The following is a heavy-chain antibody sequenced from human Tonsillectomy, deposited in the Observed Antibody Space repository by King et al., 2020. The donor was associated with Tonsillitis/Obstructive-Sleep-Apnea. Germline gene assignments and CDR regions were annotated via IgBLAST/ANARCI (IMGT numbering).Heavy chain of an antibody. Sequence: QLVQSGGGLIQPGGSLRLSCAASGFTVSSNYMSWVRQAPGKGLEWVSVIYSGGSTYYADSVKGRFTISRDNSKNTLYLQMNSLRAEDTAVYYCARDALGDYDEGAFDIWGQGTMVTVSS. CDR2: IYSGGST. D-gene: IGHD4-17*01. CDR3: ARDALGDYDEGAFDI. V-gene: IGHV3-53*01. CDR1: GFTVSSNY. J-gene: IGHJ3*02.